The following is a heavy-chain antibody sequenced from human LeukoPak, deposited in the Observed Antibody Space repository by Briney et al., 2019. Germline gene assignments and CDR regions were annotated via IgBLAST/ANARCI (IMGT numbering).Heavy chain of an antibody. J-gene: IGHJ4*02. Sequence: GGSLRLSCVASGFTFSSYGMRWVRQAPGKGLEWVAFIRYDGSNKYYADSVKGRFTISRDNSKNTLYLQLNRLTVDDTAVYYCARDFGYWGQGTLVTVSS. CDR1: GFTFSSYG. CDR3: ARDFGY. CDR2: IRYDGSNK. V-gene: IGHV3-30*02.